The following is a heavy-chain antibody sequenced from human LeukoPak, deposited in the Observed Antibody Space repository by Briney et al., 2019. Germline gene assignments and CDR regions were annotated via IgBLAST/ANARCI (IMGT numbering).Heavy chain of an antibody. Sequence: PGGSLRLSCAASEFTFRSYWMSWVRQAPGKGLEWVADIKPDGSEKYHVDSVKGRFTISRDNAKNSLFLQMSSLRAEDTAIYYCARVSIVTVAGSNWFDPWGQGTLVTVSS. V-gene: IGHV3-7*01. CDR3: ARVSIVTVAGSNWFDP. D-gene: IGHD6-19*01. CDR1: EFTFRSYW. CDR2: IKPDGSEK. J-gene: IGHJ5*02.